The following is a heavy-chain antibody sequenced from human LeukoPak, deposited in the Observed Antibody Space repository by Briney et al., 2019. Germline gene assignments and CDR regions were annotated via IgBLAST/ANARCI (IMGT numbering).Heavy chain of an antibody. CDR1: GYTFTTYW. CDR3: ARARYCSGGSYYAEH. J-gene: IGHJ4*02. Sequence: GESLKISCKGSGYTFTTYWIGWVRQMPGKGLEWMGIIYPGDSDTRYSPSFQGQVTISADKSISTAYLQWSSLKASDTAMYYCARARYCSGGSYYAEHWGQGTLVTVSS. V-gene: IGHV5-51*01. CDR2: IYPGDSDT. D-gene: IGHD2-15*01.